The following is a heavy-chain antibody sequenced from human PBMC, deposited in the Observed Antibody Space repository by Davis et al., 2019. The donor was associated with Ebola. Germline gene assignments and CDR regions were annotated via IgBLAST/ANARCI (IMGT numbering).Heavy chain of an antibody. CDR2: ISYDGSNK. CDR1: GFTFSSYA. V-gene: IGHV3-30*04. Sequence: GESLKISCAASGFTFSSYAMHWVRQAPGKGLEWVAVISYDGSNKYYADSVKGRFTISRDNSKNTLYLQMNSLRAEDTAVYYCAREMATTNDAFDIWGQGTMVSVSS. J-gene: IGHJ3*02. CDR3: AREMATTNDAFDI. D-gene: IGHD5-24*01.